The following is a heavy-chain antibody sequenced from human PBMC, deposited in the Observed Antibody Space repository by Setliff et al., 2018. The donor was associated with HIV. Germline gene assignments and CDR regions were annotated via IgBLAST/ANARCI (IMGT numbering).Heavy chain of an antibody. J-gene: IGHJ4*02. Sequence: SETLSLTCIVSGDSITSHYWSWIRQPPGKRLEWLGTISYTGLTFYNPSLESRVTLSVDASKNQFSLNLTSVSAADSAVYFCARRAGPYTTGRYFDSWGRGTLVTVSS. CDR3: ARRAGPYTTGRYFDS. CDR2: ISYTGLT. V-gene: IGHV4-59*04. D-gene: IGHD4-17*01. CDR1: GDSITSHY.